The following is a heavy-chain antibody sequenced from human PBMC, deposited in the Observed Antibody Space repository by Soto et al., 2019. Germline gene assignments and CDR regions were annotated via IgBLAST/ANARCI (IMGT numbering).Heavy chain of an antibody. CDR1: GGSISSSTSY. D-gene: IGHD1-20*01. V-gene: IGHV4-39*01. CDR3: ARGTRALITSFFAY. J-gene: IGHJ4*02. CDR2: LYYSASTSTGST. Sequence: PSETLSLTCSVSGGSISSSTSYWGWVRQPPGKRLEWIGSLYYSASTSTGSTYYNPSLQSRVTISVDTSKNQFSLKLTSATATDTATYYCARGTRALITSFFAYWGQGIPVTVSS.